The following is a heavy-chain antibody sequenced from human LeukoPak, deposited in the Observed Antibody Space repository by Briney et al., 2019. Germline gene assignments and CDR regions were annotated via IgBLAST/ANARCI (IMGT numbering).Heavy chain of an antibody. V-gene: IGHV4-31*03. CDR1: GGPISSGGYY. D-gene: IGHD3-3*01. J-gene: IGHJ4*02. CDR2: IYYSGST. Sequence: TSETLSLTCTVSGGPISSGGYYWSWIRQHPGKGLEWIGYIYYSGSTYYNPSLKSRVTISVDTSKNQFSLELSSVTAADTAVYYCAREGRITIFGVVTHFFDYWGQGTLVTVSS. CDR3: AREGRITIFGVVTHFFDY.